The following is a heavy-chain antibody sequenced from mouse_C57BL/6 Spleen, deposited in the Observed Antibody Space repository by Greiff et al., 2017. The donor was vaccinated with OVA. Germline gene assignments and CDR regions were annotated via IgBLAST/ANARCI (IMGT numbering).Heavy chain of an antibody. Sequence: VQLQESGAELVMPGASVKLSCKASGYTFTSYWMHWVKQRPGQGLEWIGEIDPSDSYTNYNQKFKGKSTLTVDKSSSTAYMQLSSLTSEDSAVYYCASQTLENYAMDYWGQGTSVTVSS. CDR2: IDPSDSYT. J-gene: IGHJ4*01. CDR3: ASQTLENYAMDY. D-gene: IGHD6-1*01. CDR1: GYTFTSYW. V-gene: IGHV1-69*01.